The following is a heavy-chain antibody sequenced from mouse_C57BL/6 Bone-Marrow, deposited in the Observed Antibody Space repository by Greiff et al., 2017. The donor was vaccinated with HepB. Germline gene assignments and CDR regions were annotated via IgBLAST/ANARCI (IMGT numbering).Heavy chain of an antibody. CDR3: AREYGSSGGALDY. J-gene: IGHJ4*01. CDR2: VFPGSGGS. V-gene: IGHV1-55*01. Sequence: VQLQQPGAELVKPGASVKMSCRASGYTFTNNWITWVRQRPGQGLEWIGDVFPGSGGSNNNEKFKRRATLTVDTSSSTAYMQLSSLTSEDSAVYYCAREYGSSGGALDYWGQGTSVTVSS. CDR1: GYTFTNNW. D-gene: IGHD1-1*01.